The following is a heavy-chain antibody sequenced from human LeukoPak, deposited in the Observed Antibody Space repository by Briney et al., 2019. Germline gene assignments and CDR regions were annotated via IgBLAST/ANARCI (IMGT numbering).Heavy chain of an antibody. Sequence: SETLSLTCTVSGGSISSGSYYWSWIRQPAGKGLEWIGRIYTSGSTNYNPSLKSRVTISVDTSKNQFSLKLSSVTAADTAVYYCARDGYNFGYWGQGTLVTVSS. J-gene: IGHJ4*02. CDR2: IYTSGST. CDR3: ARDGYNFGY. D-gene: IGHD5-24*01. V-gene: IGHV4-61*02. CDR1: GGSISSGSYY.